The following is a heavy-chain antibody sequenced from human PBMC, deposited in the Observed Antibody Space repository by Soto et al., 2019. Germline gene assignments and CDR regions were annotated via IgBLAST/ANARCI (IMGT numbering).Heavy chain of an antibody. D-gene: IGHD1-26*01. J-gene: IGHJ4*02. CDR3: EIQGAGEFDY. Sequence: PSETLSLTCAVSGASISNTDWWSWVRQPPGKGLEWIGEIYHSGTTNCDPSLKSRVTISLDKSKSLFSLTLTSLTAADKAVYYCEIQGAGEFDYWGQGTLVTVSS. CDR2: IYHSGTT. CDR1: GASISNTDW. V-gene: IGHV4-4*02.